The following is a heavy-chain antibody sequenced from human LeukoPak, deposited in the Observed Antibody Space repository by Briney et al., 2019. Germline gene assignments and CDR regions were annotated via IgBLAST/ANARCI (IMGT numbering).Heavy chain of an antibody. J-gene: IGHJ4*02. CDR2: TYYRSKWYN. CDR1: GDSVSSNSVT. D-gene: IGHD4-23*01. CDR3: ARVDYGGTNSLDF. Sequence: SQTLSLTFAISGDSVSSNSVTWNWIRQSPSRGLEWLGRTYYRSKWYNDYAVSVKSRITINPDTSKNQFSLQLNSVTPEDTAVYYCARVDYGGTNSLDFWGQGILVTVSS. V-gene: IGHV6-1*01.